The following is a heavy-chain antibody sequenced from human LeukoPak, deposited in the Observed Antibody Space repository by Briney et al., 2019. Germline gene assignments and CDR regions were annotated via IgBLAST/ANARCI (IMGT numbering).Heavy chain of an antibody. J-gene: IGHJ3*01. D-gene: IGHD3-22*01. Sequence: SETLSLTCAVSGYSIRGGYYWGWIRQSPGKGLEWIATIFHSGSIYYNPSLKSRVTLSVDTSKNQFSLKLNSVTAADTAVYYCARMGVYYYYDSSTYYPVAFDVWGQGTMVTVSS. CDR1: GYSIRGGYY. CDR3: ARMGVYYYYDSSTYYPVAFDV. V-gene: IGHV4-38-2*01. CDR2: IFHSGSI.